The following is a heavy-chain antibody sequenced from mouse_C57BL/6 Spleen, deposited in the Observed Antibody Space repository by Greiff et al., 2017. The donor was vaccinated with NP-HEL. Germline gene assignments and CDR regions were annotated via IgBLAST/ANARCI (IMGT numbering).Heavy chain of an antibody. CDR3: AREAYPYDYDGDWYFDV. D-gene: IGHD2-4*01. CDR1: GYSITSGYY. V-gene: IGHV3-6*01. CDR2: ISYDGSN. J-gene: IGHJ1*03. Sequence: EVKLLESGPGLVKPSQSLSLTCSVTGYSITSGYYWNWIRQFPGNKLEWMGYISYDGSNNYNPSLKNRISITRDTSKNQFFLKLNSVTTEDTATYYCAREAYPYDYDGDWYFDVWGTGTTVTVSS.